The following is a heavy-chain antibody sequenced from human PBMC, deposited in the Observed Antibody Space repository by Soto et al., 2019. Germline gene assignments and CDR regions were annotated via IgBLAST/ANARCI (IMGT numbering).Heavy chain of an antibody. CDR2: IGPESGAT. J-gene: IGHJ4*02. Sequence: ASVKVSCKASGYTFTGHYIRWVRQAPEQGPEWMGEIGPESGATRYAQRFQGRVTMTRDMSITTVYMELNNLSPDDTAVYYCGRGRSGQIVVFYWGQGTPVTVSS. CDR3: GRGRSGQIVVFY. D-gene: IGHD1-26*01. CDR1: GYTFTGHY. V-gene: IGHV1-2*02.